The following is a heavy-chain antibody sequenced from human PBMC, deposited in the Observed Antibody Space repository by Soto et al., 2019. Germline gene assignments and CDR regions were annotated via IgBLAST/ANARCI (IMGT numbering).Heavy chain of an antibody. CDR2: IYYSGST. Sequence: QVQLQESGPGLVKPSETLSLTCTVSGGSISSYYWSWIRQPPGKGLEWIGYIYYSGSTNYNPSLKSRVTISIDTSKNQLSLKLSSGTAADAAVYYCARRYGSYFDYWGQGTLVTVSS. D-gene: IGHD4-17*01. V-gene: IGHV4-59*08. CDR1: GGSISSYY. CDR3: ARRYGSYFDY. J-gene: IGHJ4*02.